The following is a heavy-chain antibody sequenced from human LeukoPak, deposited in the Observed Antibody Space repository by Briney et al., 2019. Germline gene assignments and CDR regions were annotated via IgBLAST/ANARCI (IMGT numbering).Heavy chain of an antibody. D-gene: IGHD2-15*01. CDR3: AKDVESDIVVVVAAAFDI. CDR2: ISGSGGST. V-gene: IGHV3-23*01. CDR1: GFTFSGYA. J-gene: IGHJ3*02. Sequence: GGSLRLSCAASGFTFSGYAMSWVRQAPGKGLEWVSAISGSGGSTYYADSVKGRFTISRDNSKNTLYLQMNSLRAEDTAVYYCAKDVESDIVVVVAAAFDIWGQGTMVTVSS.